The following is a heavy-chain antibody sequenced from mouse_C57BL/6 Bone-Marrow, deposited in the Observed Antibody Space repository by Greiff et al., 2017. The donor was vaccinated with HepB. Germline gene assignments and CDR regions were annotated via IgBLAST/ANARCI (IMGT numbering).Heavy chain of an antibody. J-gene: IGHJ4*01. CDR2: IDPANGNT. Sequence: VHVKQSVAELARPGASVKLSCKASGYTITSTCMHWVKQRPEQGLEWIGSIDPANGNTKYAPKFQGKATLTADKSSNTAYLQLSSLTSEDTAICYCARPGAMDYWGQGTSVTVSS. CDR1: GYTITSTC. CDR3: ARPGAMDY. V-gene: IGHV14-3*01.